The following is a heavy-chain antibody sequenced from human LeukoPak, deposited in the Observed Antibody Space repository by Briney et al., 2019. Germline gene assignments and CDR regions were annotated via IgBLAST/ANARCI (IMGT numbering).Heavy chain of an antibody. CDR2: MNPNSGNT. CDR1: GYTFTSYD. CDR3: ARVEVNGDRLLFDY. Sequence: GASVKVSCKASGYTFTSYDINWVRQATGQGLEWMGWMNPNSGNTGYAQKFQGRVTMTRNTSISTAYMELSSLRSEDTAVYYCARVEVNGDRLLFDYWGQGTLVTVPS. D-gene: IGHD4-17*01. V-gene: IGHV1-8*01. J-gene: IGHJ4*02.